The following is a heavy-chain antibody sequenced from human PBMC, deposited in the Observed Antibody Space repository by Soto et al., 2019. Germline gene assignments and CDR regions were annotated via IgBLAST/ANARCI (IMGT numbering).Heavy chain of an antibody. J-gene: IGHJ4*02. Sequence: ASETLSLTCSVSGTSVSNYYWSWIRQPAGKGLEHIGRIYTSGSTSYNPSLKSRVTMSMDTSQTQIYLNLTSVTAADTAVYYRARGGIQLSYAFDYWGQGILVTVSS. CDR1: GTSVSNYY. CDR2: IYTSGST. D-gene: IGHD5-18*01. CDR3: ARGGIQLSYAFDY. V-gene: IGHV4-4*07.